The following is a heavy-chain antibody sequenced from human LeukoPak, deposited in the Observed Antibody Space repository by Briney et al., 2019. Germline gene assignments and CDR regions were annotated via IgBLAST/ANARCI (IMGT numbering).Heavy chain of an antibody. Sequence: PSETLSLTCTVSGYSLSSGCYWGWIRQPPGKGLEWIATMFHSGGTYYNPSLESRVTISMDTSTNQFSLRLNSVTAADTALYYCARFGTRDNCCHPGVDTWGQGTPVTVSS. V-gene: IGHV4-38-2*02. CDR3: ARFGTRDNCCHPGVDT. J-gene: IGHJ5*02. CDR2: MFHSGGT. CDR1: GYSLSSGCY. D-gene: IGHD1-1*01.